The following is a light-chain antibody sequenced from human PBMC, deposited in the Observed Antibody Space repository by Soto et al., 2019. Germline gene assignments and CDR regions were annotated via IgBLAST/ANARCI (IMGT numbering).Light chain of an antibody. J-gene: IGKJ1*01. CDR1: RSLLYYSNFNNY. V-gene: IGKV4-1*01. CDR2: WAS. CDR3: QENYSVSRT. Sequence: DIVMTQSPDALAVSLGESATINCKSSRSLLYYSNFNNYLAWFQKKPGQPPKLLIYWASYRQSGVPARFSGSGSGTDFTLTINGLQAEDAAVYYCQENYSVSRTFXQGTKV.